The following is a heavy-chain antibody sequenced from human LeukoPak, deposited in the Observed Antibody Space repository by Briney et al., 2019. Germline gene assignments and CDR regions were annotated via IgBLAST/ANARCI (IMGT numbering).Heavy chain of an antibody. CDR3: AKVRYSGGYWDY. V-gene: IGHV3-23*01. CDR2: ISRLQSGT. D-gene: IGHD1-26*01. Sequence: GGSLRLSCAASGFTFSSYAMSWVRQAPGKGLEWVSAISRLQSGTDYADSVKGRLTISRDNSKNTLYLQMNSLRAEDTAVYYCAKVRYSGGYWDYWGQGTLVTVSS. CDR1: GFTFSSYA. J-gene: IGHJ4*02.